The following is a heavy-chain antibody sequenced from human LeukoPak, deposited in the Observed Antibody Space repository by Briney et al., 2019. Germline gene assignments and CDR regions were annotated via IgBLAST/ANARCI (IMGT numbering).Heavy chain of an antibody. J-gene: IGHJ4*02. CDR1: GYTFTSYD. Sequence: ASVKASCTASGYTFTSYDINWVRQATGQGLEWMGWMNPNSGNTGYAQKFQGRVSMTRNTSISTAYMELSSLRSEDTAVYYCARGYRVAGSPNKDLGYWGQGTLVTVSS. V-gene: IGHV1-8*01. CDR2: MNPNSGNT. CDR3: ARGYRVAGSPNKDLGY. D-gene: IGHD6-19*01.